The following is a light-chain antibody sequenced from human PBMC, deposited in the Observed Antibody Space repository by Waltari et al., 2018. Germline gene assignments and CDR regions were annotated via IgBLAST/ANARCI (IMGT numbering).Light chain of an antibody. J-gene: IGKJ2*01. CDR2: GAS. V-gene: IGKV3-20*01. Sequence: EIVLTQSPGTLSLSPGERATLSCRASQSLGRNFLAWFQQQPGQAPRLLLFGASNRAPAIPDRFSGGGSVTDFTLTINRLDPEDFAVYYCHQYDDSPFTFGQGTKLEI. CDR1: QSLGRNF. CDR3: HQYDDSPFT.